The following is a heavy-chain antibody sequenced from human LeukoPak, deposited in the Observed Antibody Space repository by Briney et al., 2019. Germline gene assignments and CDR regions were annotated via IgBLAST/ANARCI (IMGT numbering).Heavy chain of an antibody. D-gene: IGHD3-3*01. CDR2: ISVSGGST. CDR3: AKVRFLEWLFRY. Sequence: PGGSLRLSCAASGFTFSSYAMSWVRQAPGKGLEWVSTISVSGGSTYYADSVKGRFTISRDNSKNTLYLQMNSLRAEDTAVYYCAKVRFLEWLFRYWGQGALVTVSS. CDR1: GFTFSSYA. J-gene: IGHJ4*02. V-gene: IGHV3-23*01.